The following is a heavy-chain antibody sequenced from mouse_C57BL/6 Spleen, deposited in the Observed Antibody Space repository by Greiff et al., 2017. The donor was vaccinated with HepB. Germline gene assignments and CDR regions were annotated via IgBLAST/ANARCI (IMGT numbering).Heavy chain of an antibody. Sequence: VKLQQPGAELVRPGSSVKLSCKASGYTFTSYWMDWVKQRPGQGLEWIGNIYPSDSETHYNQKFKDKATLTVDKSSSTAYMQLSSLTSEDSAVYYCARRGRDYFDYWGQGTTLTVSS. CDR1: GYTFTSYW. CDR2: IYPSDSET. J-gene: IGHJ2*01. V-gene: IGHV1-61*01. CDR3: ARRGRDYFDY.